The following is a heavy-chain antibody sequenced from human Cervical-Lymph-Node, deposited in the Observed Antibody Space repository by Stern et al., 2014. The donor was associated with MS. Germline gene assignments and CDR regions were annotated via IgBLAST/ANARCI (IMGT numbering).Heavy chain of an antibody. Sequence: QVQLQESGPGLVRPSQTLSLTCTVSGGSISSGGYYYTWIRQHPGKGLEWIGYIYYSGITYYNPSLKSRITISVDASKNQFSLNLTSVTAADTAIYYCARHPYGTYYFDYWGQGALVTVPS. J-gene: IGHJ4*02. CDR1: GGSISSGGYY. CDR2: IYYSGIT. V-gene: IGHV4-31*03. D-gene: IGHD4-17*01. CDR3: ARHPYGTYYFDY.